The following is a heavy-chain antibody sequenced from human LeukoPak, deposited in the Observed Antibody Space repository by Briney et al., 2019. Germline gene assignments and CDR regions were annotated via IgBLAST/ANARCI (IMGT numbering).Heavy chain of an antibody. D-gene: IGHD3-10*01. CDR3: ARAPTPRQWFGESIDY. J-gene: IGHJ4*02. CDR1: GFTFSSYW. V-gene: IGHV4-34*01. CDR2: INHSGST. Sequence: GSLRLSCAASGFTFSSYWMSWVRQAPGKGLEWIGEINHSGSTNYNPSLKSRVTISVDTSKNQFSLKLSSVTAADTAVYYCARAPTPRQWFGESIDYWGQGTLVTVSS.